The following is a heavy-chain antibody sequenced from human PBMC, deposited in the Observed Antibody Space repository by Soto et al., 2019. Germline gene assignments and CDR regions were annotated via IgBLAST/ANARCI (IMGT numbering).Heavy chain of an antibody. V-gene: IGHV3-30-3*01. Sequence: QVQLVESGGGVVQPGRSLRLSCAASGFTFSSYAMHWVRQAPGKGLEWVADISYDGSNKYYAGSVKGRFTITRDNSKVSLYLQMNSLRAEDTAVYDCARGDYSSSPDYWGQGTLVTVSS. CDR3: ARGDYSSSPDY. J-gene: IGHJ4*02. CDR1: GFTFSSYA. CDR2: ISYDGSNK. D-gene: IGHD6-6*01.